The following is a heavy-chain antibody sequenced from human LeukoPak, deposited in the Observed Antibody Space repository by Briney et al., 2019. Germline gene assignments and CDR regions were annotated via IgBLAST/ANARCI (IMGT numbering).Heavy chain of an antibody. J-gene: IGHJ4*02. D-gene: IGHD6-13*01. CDR2: IWYDGSNK. Sequence: GRSLRLSCAASGFTFSSYGMHCARQAPGTGLEWVTVIWYDGSNKYYADSVKGRFTISRDNSKNTLYLQMNSLRAEDRAVYYCARLGGSSSWYDFDYWGQGTLVTVSS. CDR3: ARLGGSSSWYDFDY. V-gene: IGHV3-33*01. CDR1: GFTFSSYG.